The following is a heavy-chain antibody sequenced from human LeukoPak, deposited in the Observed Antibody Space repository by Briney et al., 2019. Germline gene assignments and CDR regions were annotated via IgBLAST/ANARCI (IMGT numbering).Heavy chain of an antibody. D-gene: IGHD6-19*01. Sequence: SETLSLTCAVYGVSFSGYYWSWIRQPPGKGLEWIGEINHSGSTNYNPSLKSRVTISVDTSKNQFSLKLSSVTAADTAVYYCARVSSGWSDAFDIWGQGTMVTVSS. CDR1: GVSFSGYY. CDR3: ARVSSGWSDAFDI. CDR2: INHSGST. V-gene: IGHV4-34*01. J-gene: IGHJ3*02.